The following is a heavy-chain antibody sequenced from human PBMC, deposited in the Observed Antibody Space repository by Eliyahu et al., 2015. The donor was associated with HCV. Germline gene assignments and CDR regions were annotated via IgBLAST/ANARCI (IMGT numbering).Heavy chain of an antibody. Sequence: EVQLVESGGGLVQPGRSLRLSCAASGFTFDXYAMXWVRQAPGKGLEGVXGISWNSGSIGYADSVKGRFTISRDNAKNSLYLQMNSLRAEDTALYYCAKDITASRYYDLWSGSSYYYYGMDVWGQGTTVTVSS. CDR1: GFTFDXYA. V-gene: IGHV3-9*01. CDR2: ISWNSGSI. D-gene: IGHD3-3*01. CDR3: AKDITASRYYDLWSGSSYYYYGMDV. J-gene: IGHJ6*02.